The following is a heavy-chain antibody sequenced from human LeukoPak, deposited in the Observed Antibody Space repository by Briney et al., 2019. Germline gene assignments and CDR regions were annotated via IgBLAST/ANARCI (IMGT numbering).Heavy chain of an antibody. CDR3: ARAGIAAWYYYMDV. Sequence: SETLSLTCTVSGGSISSYYWSWIRQPPGKGLEWIGYIYYSGSTNYNPSLKSRVTISVDTSKSQFSLKLSSVTAADTAVYYCARAGIAAWYYYMDVWGKGTTVTVSS. CDR1: GGSISSYY. J-gene: IGHJ6*03. V-gene: IGHV4-59*01. D-gene: IGHD6-13*01. CDR2: IYYSGST.